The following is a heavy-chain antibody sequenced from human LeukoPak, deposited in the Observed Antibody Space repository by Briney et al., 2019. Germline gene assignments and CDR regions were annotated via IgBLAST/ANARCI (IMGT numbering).Heavy chain of an antibody. Sequence: SETLSLTCTVSGGSISSYYWGWIRQPAGKGLEWIGRIYTSGSTNYNPSLKSRVTMSVDTSKNQFSLKLSSVTAADTAVYYCARGRSLEWLLGYYYYMDVWGKGTTVTVSS. D-gene: IGHD3-3*01. CDR2: IYTSGST. CDR3: ARGRSLEWLLGYYYYMDV. CDR1: GGSISSYY. J-gene: IGHJ6*03. V-gene: IGHV4-4*07.